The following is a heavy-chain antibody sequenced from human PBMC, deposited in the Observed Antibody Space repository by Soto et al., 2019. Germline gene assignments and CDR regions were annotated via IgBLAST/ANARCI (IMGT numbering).Heavy chain of an antibody. CDR1: VYSFTCYY. V-gene: IGHV1-2*04. Sequence: XSVKVSCKASVYSFTCYYMHWVRQAPGQGLEWMGWINPNSGGTNYAQKFQGWVTMTRDTSISTAYMELSRLRSDDTAVYYCARSSIGITGTDDAFDIWGQGTMVTVSS. D-gene: IGHD1-20*01. CDR2: INPNSGGT. CDR3: ARSSIGITGTDDAFDI. J-gene: IGHJ3*02.